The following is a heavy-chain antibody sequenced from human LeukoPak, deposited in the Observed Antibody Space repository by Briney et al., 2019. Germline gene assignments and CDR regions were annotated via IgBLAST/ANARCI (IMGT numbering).Heavy chain of an antibody. CDR1: GDSISNNY. D-gene: IGHD3-10*01. V-gene: IGHV4-59*01. CDR2: IYYSGST. Sequence: SETLSLTCSVSGDSISNNYWSWIRQPPGKGLELIGYIYYSGSTNSNPSLKSRATISLDTTKKPFSLKVPSVTAADTAVYYCALSSGEGYRRHWGQGTLVTVSS. J-gene: IGHJ1*01. CDR3: ALSSGEGYRRH.